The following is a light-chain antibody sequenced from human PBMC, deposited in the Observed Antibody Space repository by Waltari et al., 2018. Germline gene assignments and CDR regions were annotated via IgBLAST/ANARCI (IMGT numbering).Light chain of an antibody. Sequence: EIVMTQSPGTLSVSPGDRATLSCRVSQSVSSNFAWYQQKPGQAPRLLIYGASTRATGIPARFSGSGSGTEFNLTISSLQSEDFAVYYCQQYNKRPGTFGQGTKLEIK. CDR3: QQYNKRPGT. V-gene: IGKV3-15*01. CDR1: QSVSSN. J-gene: IGKJ2*01. CDR2: GAS.